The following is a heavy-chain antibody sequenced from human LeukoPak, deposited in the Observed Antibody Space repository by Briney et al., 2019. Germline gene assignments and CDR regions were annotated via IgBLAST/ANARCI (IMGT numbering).Heavy chain of an antibody. CDR1: GFTFSTYA. D-gene: IGHD2-2*01. Sequence: GGSLRLSCAASGFTFSTYAMSWVRQAPGKGLEWVSAVSGDGSSTYYADSVKGRFTISRDSSRNTLYLQMNSLRAEDTAVYYCAKTSGGNYWGQGTLVTVSS. CDR2: VSGDGSST. V-gene: IGHV3-23*01. J-gene: IGHJ4*02. CDR3: AKTSGGNY.